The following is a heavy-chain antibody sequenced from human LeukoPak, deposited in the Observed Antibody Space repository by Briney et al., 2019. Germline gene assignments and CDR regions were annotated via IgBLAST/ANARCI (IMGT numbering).Heavy chain of an antibody. CDR2: IYYSGST. CDR3: ASTNAAMVTVWGFDY. V-gene: IGHV4-59*01. CDR1: GGSISSYY. J-gene: IGHJ4*02. Sequence: SETLSLTCTVSGGSISSYYWSWIRQPPGKGLEWIGYIYYSGSTNYNPSLKSRVTISVDTSKNQFSLKLSSVTAADTAVYYCASTNAAMVTVWGFDYWGQGTLVTVSS. D-gene: IGHD5-18*01.